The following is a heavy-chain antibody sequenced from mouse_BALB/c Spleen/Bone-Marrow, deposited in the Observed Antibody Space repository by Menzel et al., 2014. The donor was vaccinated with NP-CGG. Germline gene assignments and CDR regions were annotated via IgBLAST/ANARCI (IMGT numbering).Heavy chain of an antibody. CDR3: VRAYGSSYAMDY. D-gene: IGHD1-1*01. V-gene: IGHV5-9-4*01. CDR1: GFTFSSYA. CDR2: ISSGGNYT. Sequence: EVKVVESGGGLVKPGGSLKLSCAASGFTFSSYAMSWVRQSPEKRLEWVAEISSGGNYTYYPDTVTGRFTISRDNGKNILYLEMSSLRSDDTAMYYCVRAYGSSYAMDYWGQGTSVTVSS. J-gene: IGHJ4*01.